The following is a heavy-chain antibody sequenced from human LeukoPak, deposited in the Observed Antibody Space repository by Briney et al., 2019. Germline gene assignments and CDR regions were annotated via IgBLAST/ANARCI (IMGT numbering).Heavy chain of an antibody. D-gene: IGHD6-13*01. CDR1: GGSISSTSKY. V-gene: IGHV4-39*02. Sequence: PSETLSLTCSVSGGSISSTSKYWGWIRQPPGKGLEWTGSIYYSGDTYYTPSLRSRVIMSVDTSKNHFSLKLTSVTATDTAVYYCARSSAADGPTHNWFDPWGQGTLVTVSS. CDR3: ARSSAADGPTHNWFDP. CDR2: IYYSGDT. J-gene: IGHJ5*02.